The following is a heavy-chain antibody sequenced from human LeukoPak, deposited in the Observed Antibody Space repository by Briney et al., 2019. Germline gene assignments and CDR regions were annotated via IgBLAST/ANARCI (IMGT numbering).Heavy chain of an antibody. CDR2: IYYSGST. V-gene: IGHV4-31*03. Sequence: SETLSLTCTVSGGSISSGGYYWSWIRQHPGTGLEWIGYIYYSGSTYYNPSLKSRVTISVDTSKNQFSLKLSSVTAADTAVYYCARESRGRDYYDINLDYWGQGTLVTVSS. CDR3: ARESRGRDYYDINLDY. J-gene: IGHJ4*02. CDR1: GGSISSGGYY. D-gene: IGHD3-22*01.